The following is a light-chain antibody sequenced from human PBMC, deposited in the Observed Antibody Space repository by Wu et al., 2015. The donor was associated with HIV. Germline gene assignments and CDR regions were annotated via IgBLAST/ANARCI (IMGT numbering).Light chain of an antibody. V-gene: IGKV3-11*01. CDR1: QGVGSF. CDR3: QQRSTWPFI. CDR2: DAS. J-gene: IGKJ3*01. Sequence: EVVLTQSPATLSLSPGEGATLSCRASQGVGSFLAWYQQRPGQAPRLLIYDASNRATDIPGRFSGSGFATDFTLTISSLEPDDFAVYYCQQRSTWPFIFGPGTKVDIK.